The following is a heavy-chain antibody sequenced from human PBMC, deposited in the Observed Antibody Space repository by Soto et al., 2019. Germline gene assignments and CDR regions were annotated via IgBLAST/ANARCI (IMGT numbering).Heavy chain of an antibody. J-gene: IGHJ4*02. D-gene: IGHD3-10*01. Sequence: PSETLSLTCAVYGGSFSGFYWSWMRQPPGKGLEWIGEINHSGSTNYNPSLKSRVTISVDTSKNQFSLKLSSVTAADTAVYYCARGRWVRGVFDYWGQGTLVTVSS. V-gene: IGHV4-34*01. CDR1: GGSFSGFY. CDR2: INHSGST. CDR3: ARGRWVRGVFDY.